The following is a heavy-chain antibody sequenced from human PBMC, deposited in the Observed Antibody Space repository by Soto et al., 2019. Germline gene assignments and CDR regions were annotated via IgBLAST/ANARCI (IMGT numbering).Heavy chain of an antibody. CDR2: TYYRSKWYN. Sequence: SQTLSLSYAISGDSVSSNSAAWDWIRQSPSRSLEWLGRTYYRSKWYNDYAVSVKSRITINPDTSKNQFSLQLNSVTPEDTAVYYCARDMASCYLCYYYYGMDVWGQGTTVTVSS. CDR1: GDSVSSNSAA. V-gene: IGHV6-1*01. J-gene: IGHJ6*02. D-gene: IGHD2-2*01. CDR3: ARDMASCYLCYYYYGMDV.